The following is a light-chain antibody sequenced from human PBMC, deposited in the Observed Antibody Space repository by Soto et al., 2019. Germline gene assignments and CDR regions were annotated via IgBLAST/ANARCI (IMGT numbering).Light chain of an antibody. Sequence: DIQMTQSPSSLSASVGDRVTITCRASQDIRNDLGWYQQKPATAPGLLIYAASSLQSGVPSRFSGSGSGTEFTLTISSLQPEDFATYYCLQHISYPWTFGQGTKVDIK. CDR3: LQHISYPWT. J-gene: IGKJ1*01. V-gene: IGKV1-17*01. CDR1: QDIRND. CDR2: AAS.